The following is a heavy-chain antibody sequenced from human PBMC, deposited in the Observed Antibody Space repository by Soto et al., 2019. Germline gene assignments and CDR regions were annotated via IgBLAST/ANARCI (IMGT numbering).Heavy chain of an antibody. CDR2: INHSGST. V-gene: IGHV4-34*01. CDR3: ARDGVTTIDY. Sequence: QVQLQQWGAGLLKPSETLSLTCAVYGGSFSGYYWSWIRQPPGKGLEWIGEINHSGSTNYNPSLKGRVTISVDTSKNQFSLKLSSVTAADTAVYYCARDGVTTIDYWGQGTLVTVSS. J-gene: IGHJ4*02. D-gene: IGHD4-17*01. CDR1: GGSFSGYY.